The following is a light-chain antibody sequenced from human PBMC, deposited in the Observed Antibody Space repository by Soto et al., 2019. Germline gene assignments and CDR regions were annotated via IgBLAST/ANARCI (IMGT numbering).Light chain of an antibody. CDR2: GAS. J-gene: IGKJ5*01. CDR1: QSVSSSY. Sequence: EIVLTQSPGTLSLSPGESGTISCGAGQSVSSSYLAWYQQKPGQAPRLLIYGASSRATGIPDRFSGSGSGTDFTLTISRLEPEDFAVYYCQQYGSSPPITFGQGTRLEIK. CDR3: QQYGSSPPIT. V-gene: IGKV3-20*01.